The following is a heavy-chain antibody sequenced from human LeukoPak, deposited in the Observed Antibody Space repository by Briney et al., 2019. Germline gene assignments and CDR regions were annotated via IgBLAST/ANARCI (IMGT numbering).Heavy chain of an antibody. CDR3: ARVDGRYPYFDY. V-gene: IGHV4-39*07. Sequence: PSETLALTCTVSSGSISRSGYYWGWIRQPPGKGLEWIGSIFYNGNTNDNPSLKSRVTISIDTSKNHFSLNLNSVTAADTAVYYCARVDGRYPYFDYWGQGTLVTVSS. CDR1: SGSISRSGYY. CDR2: IFYNGNT. D-gene: IGHD1-26*01. J-gene: IGHJ4*02.